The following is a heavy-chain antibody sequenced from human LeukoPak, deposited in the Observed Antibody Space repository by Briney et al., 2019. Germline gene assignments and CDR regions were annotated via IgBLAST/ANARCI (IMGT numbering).Heavy chain of an antibody. CDR2: IRYDGSNK. CDR3: AKINPYGSGISDF. J-gene: IGHJ4*02. V-gene: IGHV3-30*02. D-gene: IGHD3-10*01. CDR1: GFTFSSYG. Sequence: GGSLRLSCAASGFTFSSYGMHWVRQAPGKGLEWVAFIRYDGSNKYYADSAKGRFTVSRDNSKSTLDLQMSSLRVEDTAVYYCAKINPYGSGISDFWGQGTLVTVSS.